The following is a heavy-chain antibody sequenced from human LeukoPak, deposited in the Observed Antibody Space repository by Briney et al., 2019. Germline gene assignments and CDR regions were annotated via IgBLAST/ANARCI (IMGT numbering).Heavy chain of an antibody. CDR1: GFTFSSYA. J-gene: IGHJ4*02. CDR2: ISGSGGST. CDR3: AKDRRYGSGSYYFDY. Sequence: GGSLRPSCAASGFTFSSYAMSWVRQAPGKGLEWVSAISGSGGSTYYADSVKGRFTISRDNSKNTLYLQMNSLRAEDTAVYYCAKDRRYGSGSYYFDYWGQGTLVTVSS. D-gene: IGHD3-10*01. V-gene: IGHV3-23*01.